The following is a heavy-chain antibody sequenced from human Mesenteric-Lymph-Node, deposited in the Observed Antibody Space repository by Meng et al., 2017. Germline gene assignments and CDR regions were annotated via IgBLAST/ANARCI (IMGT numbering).Heavy chain of an antibody. CDR2: IIPIFGTV. V-gene: IGHV1-69*05. J-gene: IGHJ6*02. CDR3: ARALSRFVVVTATYYYYGMDV. Sequence: SVKVSCKASGGTFSSYAISWVRQAPGQGLEWMGGIIPIFGTVNYAQKFQGRVTITTDESTNTAYMELSSLRSEDTAVYYCARALSRFVVVTATYYYYGMDVWGQGTTVTVSS. D-gene: IGHD2-21*02. CDR1: GGTFSSYA.